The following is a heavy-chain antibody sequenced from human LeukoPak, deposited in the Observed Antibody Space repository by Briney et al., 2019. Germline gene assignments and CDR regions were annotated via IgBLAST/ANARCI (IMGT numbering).Heavy chain of an antibody. V-gene: IGHV1-69*05. CDR1: GGTFSNYA. CDR3: ARDQSSSYYYYYYMDV. D-gene: IGHD6-13*01. J-gene: IGHJ6*03. CDR2: IIPVFGTS. Sequence: SVKVSCKASGGTFSNYAINWVRQAPGQGLEWMGGIIPVFGTSRYPQKFQGRVTMTRDTSISTAYMELSRLRSDDTAVYYCARDQSSSYYYYYYMDVWGKGTTVTISS.